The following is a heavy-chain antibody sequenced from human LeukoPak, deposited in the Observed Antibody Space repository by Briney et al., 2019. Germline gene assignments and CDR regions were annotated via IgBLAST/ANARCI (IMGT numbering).Heavy chain of an antibody. Sequence: PGGSLRLSCVASGITFRSSSMHWVRQAPGKGLEWLAFIRFDGSTKYYADSVKGRFTVSRDNSKSTLYLQTNSLRAEDMAVYYCAQPDFWGQGTLVTVSS. CDR2: IRFDGSTK. CDR1: GITFRSSS. J-gene: IGHJ4*02. CDR3: AQPDF. V-gene: IGHV3-30*02.